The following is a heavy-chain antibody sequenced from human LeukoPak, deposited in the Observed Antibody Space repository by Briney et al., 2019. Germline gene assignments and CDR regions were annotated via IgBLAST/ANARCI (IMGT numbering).Heavy chain of an antibody. CDR1: GGSISSYY. CDR2: IYYSGSP. J-gene: IGHJ3*02. CDR3: ARGGEGAFDI. V-gene: IGHV4-59*01. Sequence: PSETLSLTCTVSGGSISSYYWSWVRQPPGKGLEWIGYIYYSGSPNYNPSLKSRVTISLDTSKNQFSLKLSSVTAADTAVYYCARGGEGAFDIWGQGTMVTVSS.